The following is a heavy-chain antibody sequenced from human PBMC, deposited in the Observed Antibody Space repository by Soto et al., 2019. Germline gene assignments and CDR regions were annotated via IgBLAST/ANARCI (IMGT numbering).Heavy chain of an antibody. J-gene: IGHJ3*02. Sequence: GASVKVSCKASGYTFTGYYMHWVRQAPGQGLEWMGWINPNSGGTNYAQKFQGRVTMTRDTSVSTAYMELSRLRSDDTAVYYCARGWQQLVTRAFDIWGQGTMVTVSS. CDR3: ARGWQQLVTRAFDI. D-gene: IGHD6-13*01. CDR2: INPNSGGT. V-gene: IGHV1-2*02. CDR1: GYTFTGYY.